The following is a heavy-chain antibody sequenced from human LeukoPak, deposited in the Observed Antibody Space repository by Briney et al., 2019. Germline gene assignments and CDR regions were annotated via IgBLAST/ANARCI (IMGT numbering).Heavy chain of an antibody. J-gene: IGHJ2*01. CDR3: ARARIEDYYDSSGYYYDYWYFDL. CDR1: GGSISSYY. Sequence: SETLSLTCTVSGGSISSYYWSWIRQPAEKGLEWIGRIYTSGSTNYNPSLKSRVTMSVDTSKNQFSLKLSSVTAADTAVYYCARARIEDYYDSSGYYYDYWYFDLWGRGTLVTVSS. CDR2: IYTSGST. V-gene: IGHV4-4*07. D-gene: IGHD3-22*01.